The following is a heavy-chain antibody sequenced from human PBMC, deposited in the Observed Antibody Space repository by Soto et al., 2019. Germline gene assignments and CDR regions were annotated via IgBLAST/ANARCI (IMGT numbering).Heavy chain of an antibody. CDR3: ARASRIAAAGTRGGYYFDY. D-gene: IGHD6-13*01. V-gene: IGHV1-46*01. CDR2: INPSGGST. Sequence: GASVKVSCKASGYTFTSYYMHWVRQAPGQGLEWMGIINPSGGSTSYAQKFQGRVTMTRDTSTSTVYMELSSLRSEDTAVYYCARASRIAAAGTRGGYYFDYWGQGTLVTSPQ. CDR1: GYTFTSYY. J-gene: IGHJ4*02.